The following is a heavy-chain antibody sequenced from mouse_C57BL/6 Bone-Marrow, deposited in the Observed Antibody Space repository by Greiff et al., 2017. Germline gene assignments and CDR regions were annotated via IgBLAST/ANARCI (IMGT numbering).Heavy chain of an antibody. CDR1: GYTFTDYY. CDR2: INPNNGGT. D-gene: IGHD1-1*01. J-gene: IGHJ1*03. V-gene: IGHV1-26*01. CDR3: APSTVVYSDWYFDV. Sequence: VQLQQSGPELVKPGASVKISCKASGYTFTDYYMNWVKQSHGKSLEWIGDINPNNGGTSYNQKFKGKATLTVDKSSSTAYMERRSLTSEDSAVYYCAPSTVVYSDWYFDVWGTGTTVTVSS.